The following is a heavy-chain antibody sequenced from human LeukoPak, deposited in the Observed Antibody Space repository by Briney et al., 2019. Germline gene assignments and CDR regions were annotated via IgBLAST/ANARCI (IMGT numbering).Heavy chain of an antibody. CDR2: INPNSGGT. Sequence: ASVKVSCKASGYTFTAYYMHWVRLAPGQGLEWMGWINPNSGGTSYAQRFQGRVTMTRDTSISTAYMQLSRLRSDDTAVYYCASTPRGIADFEYWGQGTLVTVSS. J-gene: IGHJ4*02. CDR1: GYTFTAYY. CDR3: ASTPRGIADFEY. V-gene: IGHV1-2*02. D-gene: IGHD2-21*01.